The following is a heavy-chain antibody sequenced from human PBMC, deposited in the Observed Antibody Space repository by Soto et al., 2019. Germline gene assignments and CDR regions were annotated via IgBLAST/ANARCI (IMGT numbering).Heavy chain of an antibody. CDR3: ARVLRFLEWLSRPNYLDY. V-gene: IGHV3-7*01. CDR2: IKPDGSEN. Sequence: EVQLVQSGGGLVQPGGSLRLSCAGSGFTFSSYWMSWVRQAPGKGLEWVANIKPDGSENYYVDSVKGRFTISRDNAKNSLYLQMKSLRAEDTAVYYCARVLRFLEWLSRPNYLDYWGQGTLVTVSS. CDR1: GFTFSSYW. D-gene: IGHD3-3*01. J-gene: IGHJ4*02.